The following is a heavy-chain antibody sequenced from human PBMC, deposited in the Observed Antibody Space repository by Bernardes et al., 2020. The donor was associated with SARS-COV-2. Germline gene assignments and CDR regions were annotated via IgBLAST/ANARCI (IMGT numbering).Heavy chain of an antibody. V-gene: IGHV3-53*01. CDR3: ASAGYCGGGCSLTYFAH. J-gene: IGHJ4*01. Sequence: GGSLRLSCAASGFTVSHNDMSWVRQAPGKGLEWVALIYSGGGTYYADSVKGRFTISRDSSKNTLYLQMNRLTAEDTAFYYCASAGYCGGGCSLTYFAHWGQYTMITASS. CDR1: GFTVSHND. CDR2: IYSGGGT. D-gene: IGHD2-21*01.